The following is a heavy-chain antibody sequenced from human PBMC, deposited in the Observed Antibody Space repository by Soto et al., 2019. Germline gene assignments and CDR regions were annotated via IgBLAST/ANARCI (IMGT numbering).Heavy chain of an antibody. D-gene: IGHD1-1*01. V-gene: IGHV4-30-4*01. CDR2: IYYSGST. CDR1: GGSISSGDYY. Sequence: QVQLQESGPELVKPSQTLSLTCTVSGGSISSGDYYWSWIRQPPGKGLGWIAYIYYSGSTYYNPYLKSRVTRAVDTSQNQFSLKLSSVTAADTAFYYWARAVVQRDPWGQGTLVTVSS. CDR3: ARAVVQRDP. J-gene: IGHJ5*02.